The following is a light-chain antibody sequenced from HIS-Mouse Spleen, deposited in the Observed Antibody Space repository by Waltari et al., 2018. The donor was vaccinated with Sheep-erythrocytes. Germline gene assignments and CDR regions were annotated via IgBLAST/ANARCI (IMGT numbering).Light chain of an antibody. Sequence: QSALTQPRSVSGSPGQSVTISCTGTSSDVGGYNYVSCNQHHPGKAPKLMIYDVSKRPSGVPDRFSGSKSGNTASLTISGLQAEDEADYYCCSYAGSYNYVFGTGTKVTVL. CDR1: SSDVGGYNY. V-gene: IGLV2-11*01. J-gene: IGLJ1*01. CDR3: CSYAGSYNYV. CDR2: DVS.